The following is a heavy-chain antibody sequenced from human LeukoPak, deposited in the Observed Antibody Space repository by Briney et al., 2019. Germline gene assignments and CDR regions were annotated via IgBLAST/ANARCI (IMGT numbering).Heavy chain of an antibody. V-gene: IGHV1-46*01. J-gene: IGHJ4*02. D-gene: IGHD3-22*01. CDR1: GYTFTSYY. CDR2: INPSGGST. Sequence: ASVKVPCKASGYTFTSYYMYWVRQAPGQGLEWMGIINPSGGSTSYAQKFQGRVTMTRDMSTSTVYMELSSLRSEDTAVYYCARGGHVRVYDSNAYYGHYWGQGTLVTVSS. CDR3: ARGGHVRVYDSNAYYGHY.